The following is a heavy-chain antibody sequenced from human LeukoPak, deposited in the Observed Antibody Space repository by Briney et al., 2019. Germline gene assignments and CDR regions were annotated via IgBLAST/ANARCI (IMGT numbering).Heavy chain of an antibody. CDR3: ARRERLGYSHGRGTLDV. V-gene: IGHV3-66*01. D-gene: IGHD5-18*01. CDR1: GFLVSSNY. J-gene: IGHJ3*01. CDR2: IDSAGTT. Sequence: GRSLRLSCAASGFLVSSNYMSWVRQAPGKGLEWVSFIDSAGTTYYADSVKGRFTISRDNSENTLYIQMSSLRAEDTALEDCARRERLGYSHGRGTLDVWGQGTMVTVSS.